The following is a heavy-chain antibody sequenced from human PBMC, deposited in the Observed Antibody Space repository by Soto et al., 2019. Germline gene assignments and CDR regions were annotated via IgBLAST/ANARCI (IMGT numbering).Heavy chain of an antibody. J-gene: IGHJ4*02. D-gene: IGHD2-15*01. Sequence: GGSLRLSCAASGFTFSSYWMSWVRQAPGKGLEWVDNIKQDGSEKYYVDSVKGRFTISRDNAKNSLYLQMNSLRAEDTAVYYCARVTLYCSGGSCYLHFDYWGQGTLVTVSS. V-gene: IGHV3-7*04. CDR1: GFTFSSYW. CDR3: ARVTLYCSGGSCYLHFDY. CDR2: IKQDGSEK.